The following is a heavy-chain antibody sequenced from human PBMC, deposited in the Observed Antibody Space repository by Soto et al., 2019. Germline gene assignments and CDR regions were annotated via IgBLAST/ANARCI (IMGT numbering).Heavy chain of an antibody. CDR1: GYTFTSYG. CDR2: ISAYNGNT. V-gene: IGHV1-18*01. D-gene: IGHD2-2*02. J-gene: IGHJ3*02. CDR3: ARDRILDIVVVPAAISTSYAFDI. Sequence: ASVKVSCKASGYTFTSYGISWVRQAPGQGLEWMGWISAYNGNTNYAQKLQGRVTMTTDTSTSTAYMELRSLRSDDTAVYYCARDRILDIVVVPAAISTSYAFDIWGQGTMVTVSS.